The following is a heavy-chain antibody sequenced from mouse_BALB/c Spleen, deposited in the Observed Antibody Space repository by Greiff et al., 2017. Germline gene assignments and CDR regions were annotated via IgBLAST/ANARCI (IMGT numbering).Heavy chain of an antibody. CDR1: GYTFTSYW. CDR2: IDPSDSYT. CDR3: ARSITTAYYFDY. V-gene: IGHV1-69*02. D-gene: IGHD1-2*01. J-gene: IGHJ2*01. Sequence: VQLQQPGAELVKPGASVKLSCKASGYTFTSYWMHWVKQRPGQGLEWIGEIDPSDSYTNYNQKFKGKATLTVDKSSSTAYMQLSSLTSEDSAVYYCARSITTAYYFDYWGQGTTLTVSS.